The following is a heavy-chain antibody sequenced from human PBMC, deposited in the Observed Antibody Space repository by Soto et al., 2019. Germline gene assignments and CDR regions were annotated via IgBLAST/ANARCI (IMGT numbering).Heavy chain of an antibody. J-gene: IGHJ6*02. V-gene: IGHV3-11*05. CDR1: GFTFRDYY. CDR3: AREYYYTMDG. CDR2: IDSSTKYT. Sequence: QVQLVESGGGLVRPGGSLRLSCEASGFTFRDYYMTWFRQAPGKGLEWLSYIDSSTKYTNYADSVKGRFTISRDNAKNSLYLQMNSLRADDTAVYYCAREYYYTMDGWGHGTMVTVSS.